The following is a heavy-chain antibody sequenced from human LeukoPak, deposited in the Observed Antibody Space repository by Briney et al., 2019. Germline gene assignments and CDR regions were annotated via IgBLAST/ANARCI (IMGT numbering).Heavy chain of an antibody. J-gene: IGHJ2*01. Sequence: SETLSLTCTVSGDSISSGGYYWNWIRQHPGKGLECIGYTYYTGNTYYNPSLQSRATISVDTPKNQFSLNLSSVTAADTAVYYCARWILYGGNAENPSRYFDLWGRGTLVTVSS. D-gene: IGHD4-23*01. CDR3: ARWILYGGNAENPSRYFDL. CDR2: TYYTGNT. CDR1: GDSISSGGYY. V-gene: IGHV4-31*03.